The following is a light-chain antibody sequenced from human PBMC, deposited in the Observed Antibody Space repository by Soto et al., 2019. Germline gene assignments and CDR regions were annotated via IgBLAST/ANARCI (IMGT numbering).Light chain of an antibody. Sequence: EIVMAQSLATVSVSPGERATLSCRASQSVSSNLAWYQQKPGQAPRLLIYGASTRATGIPARFSGSGSGTEFTLTISSLQSEDFAVYYCQQYNNWPPWTFGQGTKVDIK. V-gene: IGKV3-15*01. J-gene: IGKJ1*01. CDR2: GAS. CDR3: QQYNNWPPWT. CDR1: QSVSSN.